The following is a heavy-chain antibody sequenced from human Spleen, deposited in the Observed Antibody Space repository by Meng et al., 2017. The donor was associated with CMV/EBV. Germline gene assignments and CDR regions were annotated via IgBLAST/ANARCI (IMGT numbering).Heavy chain of an antibody. V-gene: IGHV4-39*07. J-gene: IGHJ6*02. Sequence: SETLSLTCTVSGGSISSNSYYWGWIRQPPGKGLEWIGSIRYSGSTYYSPSLKSRVTISVDTSKNQFSLRLTSVTAADTAVYYCARDRDPSALSRYYYYGLDVWGQGTTVTVSS. CDR1: GGSISSNSYY. CDR2: IRYSGST. CDR3: ARDRDPSALSRYYYYGLDV. D-gene: IGHD6-6*01.